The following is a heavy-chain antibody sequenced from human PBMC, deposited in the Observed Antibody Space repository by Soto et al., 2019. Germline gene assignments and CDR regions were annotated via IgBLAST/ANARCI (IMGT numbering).Heavy chain of an antibody. D-gene: IGHD3-10*01. J-gene: IGHJ4*02. CDR2: ISSSSSTI. V-gene: IGHV3-48*01. CDR1: GFTFSSYS. CDR3: ARGVQPYGSDY. Sequence: EVQLVESGGGLVQPGGSLRLSCAASGFTFSSYSMNWVRQAPGKGLEWVSYISSSSSTIYYADSVKGRFTISRDNAKNSLYLQMNSLRAEDTAVYYCARGVQPYGSDYWGQGTLSPSPQ.